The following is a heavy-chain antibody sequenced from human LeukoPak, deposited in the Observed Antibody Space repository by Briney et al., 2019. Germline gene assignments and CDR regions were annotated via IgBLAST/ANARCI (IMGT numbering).Heavy chain of an antibody. J-gene: IGHJ5*02. CDR2: ISYDGSNK. CDR3: ARVMVRGVKFWFDP. D-gene: IGHD3-10*01. CDR1: GFTFSSYA. V-gene: IGHV3-30*04. Sequence: PGGSLRLFCAASGFTFSSYAMHWVRQAPGKGLEWVAVISYDGSNKYYADSVKGRFTISRDNSKNTLYLQMNSLRAEDTAVYYCARVMVRGVKFWFDPWGQGTLVTVSS.